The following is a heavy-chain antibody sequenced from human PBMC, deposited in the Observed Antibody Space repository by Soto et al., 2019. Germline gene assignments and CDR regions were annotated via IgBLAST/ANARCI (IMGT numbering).Heavy chain of an antibody. Sequence: ASVKVSCKASGYTFTSYAMHWVRPAPGQRLEWMGWINAGNGNTKYPQKFQGRVTITRDTSASTAYMELSSRSSEDRVVYYCARGADFVVVVAATKRGRWYNWFDPGGRGTLVTGPS. CDR1: GYTFTSYA. D-gene: IGHD2-15*01. V-gene: IGHV1-3*01. CDR2: INAGNGNT. J-gene: IGHJ5*02. CDR3: ARGADFVVVVAATKRGRWYNWFDP.